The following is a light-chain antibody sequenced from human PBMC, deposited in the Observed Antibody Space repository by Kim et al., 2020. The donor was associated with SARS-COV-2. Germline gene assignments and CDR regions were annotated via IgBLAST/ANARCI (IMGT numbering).Light chain of an antibody. CDR3: SSYTSSTTNV. J-gene: IGLJ1*01. CDR1: SSDVGGYNY. CDR2: DVS. Sequence: QSALTQPASVSGSPGQSITISCTGTSSDVGGYNYVSWYQQHPGKAPKLMIYDVSNRPSGVSNRFSGSKSGNTASLTISGLQAEDEADYYCSSYTSSTTNVFGPATKVTVL. V-gene: IGLV2-14*03.